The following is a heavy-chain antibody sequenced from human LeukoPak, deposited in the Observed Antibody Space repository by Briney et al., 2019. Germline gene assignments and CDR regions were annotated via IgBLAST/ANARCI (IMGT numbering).Heavy chain of an antibody. CDR2: ISAYNGYT. Sequence: ASVKVSCKASGYTFTSYGISWARQAPGQGLEWMAWISAYNGYTDYAQKLQFRVTMTTDTSTSTAYMELRSLRSDDTAVYYCARDKAVTTEVTQHFQHWGQGTVVTVSS. J-gene: IGHJ1*01. CDR1: GYTFTSYG. D-gene: IGHD4-23*01. V-gene: IGHV1-18*01. CDR3: ARDKAVTTEVTQHFQH.